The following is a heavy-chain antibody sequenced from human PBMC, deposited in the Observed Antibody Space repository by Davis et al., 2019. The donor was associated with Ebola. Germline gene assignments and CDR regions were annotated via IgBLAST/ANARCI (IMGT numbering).Heavy chain of an antibody. CDR3: ARGLRFFHRYGMDV. CDR1: AYTFTGYY. CDR2: INPNRGGT. Sequence: ASVKVSCKASAYTFTGYYMHWVRQAPGQGLEWMGWINPNRGGTNYAQKFQGWVTMTRDTSISTAYMELSRLRSDDTAVYYCARGLRFFHRYGMDVWGQGTTVTVSS. J-gene: IGHJ6*02. V-gene: IGHV1-2*04. D-gene: IGHD3-3*01.